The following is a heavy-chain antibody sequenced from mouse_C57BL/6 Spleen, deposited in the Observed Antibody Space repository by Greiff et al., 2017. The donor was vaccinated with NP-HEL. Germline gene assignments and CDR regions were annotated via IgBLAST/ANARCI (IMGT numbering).Heavy chain of an antibody. D-gene: IGHD2-5*01. V-gene: IGHV2-3*01. CDR1: GFSLTSYG. CDR3: ANPSNSVAWFAY. Sequence: VKLVESGPGLVAPSQSLSITCTVSGFSLTSYGVSWVRQPPGKGLEWLGVIWGDGSTNYPSALISRLSISKDNSKNQVFLKLNSLQTDDTATYYCANPSNSVAWFAYWGQGTLVTVSA. J-gene: IGHJ3*01. CDR2: IWGDGST.